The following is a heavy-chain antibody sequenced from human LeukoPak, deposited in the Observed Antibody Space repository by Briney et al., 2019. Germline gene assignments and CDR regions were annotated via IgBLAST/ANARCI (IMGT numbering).Heavy chain of an antibody. CDR3: ARRLTQYNCFDP. CDR1: GDSVSSNSVT. J-gene: IGHJ5*02. CDR2: TYYRSTWYN. V-gene: IGHV6-1*01. D-gene: IGHD2-21*02. Sequence: SQTLSLTCAISGDSVSSNSVTWNWIRQSPSRGLEWLGRTYYRSTWYNDYAVSVRGRITVNPDTSKNQFSLHPNSVTPEDTAVYYCARRLTQYNCFDPWGQGILVTVSS.